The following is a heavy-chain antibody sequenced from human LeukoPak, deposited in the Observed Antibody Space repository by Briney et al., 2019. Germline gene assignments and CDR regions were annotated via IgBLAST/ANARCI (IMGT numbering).Heavy chain of an antibody. V-gene: IGHV4-59*01. J-gene: IGHJ6*02. CDR3: ARGSSGHYFYYGLDV. D-gene: IGHD2-8*02. CDR1: GGSISSYY. CDR2: IYYSGST. Sequence: PSETLSLTCTVSGGSISSYYWSWIRQPPGNGLEWIGYIYYSGSTNYNPSLKSRVTISVDTSKNQFSLKLSSVTAADTAMYYCARGSSGHYFYYGLDVWGQGTTVTVSS.